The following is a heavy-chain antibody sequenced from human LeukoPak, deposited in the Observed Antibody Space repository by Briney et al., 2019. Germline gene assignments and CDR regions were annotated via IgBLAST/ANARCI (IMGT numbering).Heavy chain of an antibody. V-gene: IGHV1-18*01. CDR2: ISAYNGNT. Sequence: VASVKVSCKASGYTFTSYGISWVRQAPGQGLEWMGWISAYNGNTNYAQKLQGRVTMTTDTSTSTAYMELRSLRSDDTAVYYCAREDLGFLEWLHGESDYWGQGTLVTVSS. D-gene: IGHD3-3*01. CDR1: GYTFTSYG. CDR3: AREDLGFLEWLHGESDY. J-gene: IGHJ4*02.